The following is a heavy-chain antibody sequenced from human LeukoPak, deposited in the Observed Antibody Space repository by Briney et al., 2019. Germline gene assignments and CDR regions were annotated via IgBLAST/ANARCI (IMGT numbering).Heavy chain of an antibody. J-gene: IGHJ5*02. V-gene: IGHV4-39*07. D-gene: IGHD3-9*01. CDR1: GGSISSSSYY. CDR3: ARGGLRYFDWLIVNWFDP. Sequence: SETLSLTCTVSGGSISSSSYYWGWIRQPPGKGLEWIGSIYYSGSTYYNPSLKSRVTISVDTSKNQFSLKLSSVTAADTAVYYCARGGLRYFDWLIVNWFDPWGQGTLVTVSS. CDR2: IYYSGST.